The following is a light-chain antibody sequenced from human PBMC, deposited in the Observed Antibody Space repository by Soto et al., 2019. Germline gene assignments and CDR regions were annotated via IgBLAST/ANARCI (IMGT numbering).Light chain of an antibody. Sequence: EIVLTQSPATLSLSPGERATLSCRASQSVSSYLAWYQQKPGQAPRLLIYDASNRATGIPARFSGSGSGTDFTLTISSLEPEDFAVYYCQQRSNCLFGPGTRWIS. V-gene: IGKV3-11*01. J-gene: IGKJ3*01. CDR1: QSVSSY. CDR2: DAS. CDR3: QQRSNCL.